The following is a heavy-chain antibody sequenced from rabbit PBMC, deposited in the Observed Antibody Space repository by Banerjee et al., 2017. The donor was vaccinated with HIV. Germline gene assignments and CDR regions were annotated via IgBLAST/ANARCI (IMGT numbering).Heavy chain of an antibody. D-gene: IGHD1-1*01. Sequence: LVKPEGSLTLTCTASGFDFSSNLMGWVRQAPGKGLEWIACINTNTGNTVYASWAKGPFTISKTSSTTVTLQMTSLTAADTATYFCVRGSISGTDYNLWGPGTLVTVS. V-gene: IGHV1S45*01. CDR3: VRGSISGTDYNL. J-gene: IGHJ4*01. CDR2: INTNTGNT. CDR1: GFDFSSNL.